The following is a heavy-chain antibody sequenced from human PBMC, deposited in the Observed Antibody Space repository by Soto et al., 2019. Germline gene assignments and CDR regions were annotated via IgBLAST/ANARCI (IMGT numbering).Heavy chain of an antibody. CDR3: ARRGYSGYDYGGDYYYGMDV. Sequence: SETLSLTCTVSGGSISSSSYYWGWIRQPPGKGLEWIGSIYYSGSTYYNPSLKSRVTISVDTSKNQFSLKLSSVTAADTAVYYCARRGYSGYDYGGDYYYGMDVWGQGTKVTVSS. D-gene: IGHD5-12*01. J-gene: IGHJ6*02. CDR1: GGSISSSSYY. V-gene: IGHV4-39*01. CDR2: IYYSGST.